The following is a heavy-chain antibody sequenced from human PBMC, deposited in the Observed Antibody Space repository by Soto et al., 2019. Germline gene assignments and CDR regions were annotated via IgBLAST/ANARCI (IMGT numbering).Heavy chain of an antibody. CDR2: IIPIFGTA. CDR3: ARFKRGSSSWYVLANGMDV. CDR1: GGTFSSYA. J-gene: IGHJ6*02. Sequence: QVQLVQSGAEVKKPGSSVKVSCKASGGTFSSYAISWVRQAPGQGLEWMGGIIPIFGTANYAQKFQGRVTITADESTSTAYMELSSLRSEDTAVYYCARFKRGSSSWYVLANGMDVWGQGTTVTVSS. V-gene: IGHV1-69*01. D-gene: IGHD6-13*01.